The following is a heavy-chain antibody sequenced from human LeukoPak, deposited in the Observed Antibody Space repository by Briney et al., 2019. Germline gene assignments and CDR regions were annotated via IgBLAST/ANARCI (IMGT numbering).Heavy chain of an antibody. D-gene: IGHD3-10*01. CDR3: ARPANRGHYNWFDP. J-gene: IGHJ5*02. CDR2: IKQDGSEK. CDR1: GFTFSSFG. Sequence: AGSLTLSCAASGFTFSSFGIHWVRQAPGKGLEWVANIKQDGSEKDYVDSVKGRFTISRDNAKNSLYLQMNSLRAEDTAVYYCARPANRGHYNWFDPWGQGTLVTVSS. V-gene: IGHV3-7*01.